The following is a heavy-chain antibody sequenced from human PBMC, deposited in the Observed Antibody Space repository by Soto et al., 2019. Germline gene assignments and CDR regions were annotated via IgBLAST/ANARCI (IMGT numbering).Heavy chain of an antibody. J-gene: IGHJ6*02. CDR3: PRVYGADAYHYGMDV. Sequence: SETLSLTCTVSGGSISSGDYYWSWIRQHPGKGLEWIGYIYYSGTTYYNPSLKSRVTISVDTSKNQFPLKLSSVTAADTAVYYCPRVYGADAYHYGMDVWRQGTTVTVSS. D-gene: IGHD4-17*01. V-gene: IGHV4-31*02. CDR1: GGSISSGDYY. CDR2: IYYSGTT.